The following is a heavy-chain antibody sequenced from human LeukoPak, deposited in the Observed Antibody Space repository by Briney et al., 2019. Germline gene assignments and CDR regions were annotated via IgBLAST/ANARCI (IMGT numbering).Heavy chain of an antibody. D-gene: IGHD6-6*01. CDR1: GGSISSGDYY. CDR2: IYYSGST. CDR3: ARAFKWYSSSSVRAFDI. V-gene: IGHV4-30-4*08. J-gene: IGHJ3*02. Sequence: SQTLSLTCTVSGGSISSGDYYWSWIRLPPGKGLEWIGYIYYSGSTYYNPSLKSRVTISVDTSKNQFSLKLTSVTAADTAVYYCARAFKWYSSSSVRAFDIWGQGTMVTVSS.